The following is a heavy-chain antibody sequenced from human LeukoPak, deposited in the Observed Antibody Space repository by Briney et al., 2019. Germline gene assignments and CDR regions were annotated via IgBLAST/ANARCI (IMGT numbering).Heavy chain of an antibody. V-gene: IGHV3-33*01. CDR3: ARAIHSGYDFVGHYGMDV. CDR1: GFTFSSYG. Sequence: GGSLRLSCAASGFTFSSYGMHWVRQAPGKGLEWVAVIWYDGSNKYYADSVKGRFTISRDNSKNTLYLQMNSLRAEDTAVYYCARAIHSGYDFVGHYGMDVWGQGTTVTVSS. D-gene: IGHD5-12*01. J-gene: IGHJ6*02. CDR2: IWYDGSNK.